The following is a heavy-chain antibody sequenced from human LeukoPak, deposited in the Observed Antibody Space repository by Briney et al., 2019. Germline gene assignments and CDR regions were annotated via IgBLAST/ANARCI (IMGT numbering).Heavy chain of an antibody. Sequence: GGSLRLSCAASGFTFDDYGMSWVRQAPGKGLEWVSGINWNGGSTGYADSVKGRFTISRDNSKNTLYLQMDSLRAEDTAVYYCAKDVYYDFWSGYYKGLDYWGQGTLVTVSS. CDR2: INWNGGST. D-gene: IGHD3-3*01. CDR3: AKDVYYDFWSGYYKGLDY. V-gene: IGHV3-20*04. CDR1: GFTFDDYG. J-gene: IGHJ4*02.